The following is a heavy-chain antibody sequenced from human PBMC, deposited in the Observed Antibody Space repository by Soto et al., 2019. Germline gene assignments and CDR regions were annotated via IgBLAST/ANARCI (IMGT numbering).Heavy chain of an antibody. CDR1: GFTFSSYG. CDR2: ISFDGTNK. J-gene: IGHJ5*02. D-gene: IGHD3-10*01. V-gene: IGHV3-30*18. Sequence: QVQLVESGGGVVQPGRSLRLSCAASGFTFSSYGMHWVRQAPGKGVEWVAVISFDGTNKYSADSVRGRFTISRDNSKNTLYLQMNSLRDEDTAVYYCAKDVGVGELWVHWFDLWGQGTLVTVSS. CDR3: AKDVGVGELWVHWFDL.